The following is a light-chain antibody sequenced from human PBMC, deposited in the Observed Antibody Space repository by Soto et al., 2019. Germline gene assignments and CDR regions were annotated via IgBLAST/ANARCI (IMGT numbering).Light chain of an antibody. CDR2: GVS. J-gene: IGLJ2*01. CDR3: CSFTSSTTVI. CDR1: SSDIGGYNY. V-gene: IGLV2-14*01. Sequence: QSVLTQPASVSGSPGQSITISCTGTSSDIGGYNYVSWYQQHPGKAPKLMIYGVSNRPSGVSGRFFGSKSGNTASLTISGLQPEDEADYYCCSFTSSTTVIFGGGTKLTVL.